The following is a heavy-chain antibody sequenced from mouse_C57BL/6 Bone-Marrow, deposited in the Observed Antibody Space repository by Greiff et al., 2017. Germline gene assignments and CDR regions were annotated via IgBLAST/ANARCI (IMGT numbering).Heavy chain of an antibody. CDR1: GFTFSDYG. V-gene: IGHV5-17*01. Sequence: EVQLVQSGGGLVKPGGSLKLSCAASGFTFSDYGMHWVRQAPEKGLEWVAYISRGSSTIYYADKVKGRSPIPRDNSKNTLFLQMTSLRSEDTTMYYCARRELRLWFFDYWGQGTTLTVSS. J-gene: IGHJ2*01. CDR2: ISRGSSTI. D-gene: IGHD2-2*01. CDR3: ARRELRLWFFDY.